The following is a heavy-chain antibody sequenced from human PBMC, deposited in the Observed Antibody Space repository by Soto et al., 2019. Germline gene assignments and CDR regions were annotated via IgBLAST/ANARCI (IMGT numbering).Heavy chain of an antibody. Sequence: GESLKISCKGSGYSFTSYWIGWVRQMPGKGLEWMGIIYPGDSDTRYSPSFQGQVTISADKSISTAYLQWSSLKASDTAMYYCARQPYSSGWQYYYYGMDVWGQGTTVTVSS. CDR2: IYPGDSDT. CDR3: ARQPYSSGWQYYYYGMDV. V-gene: IGHV5-51*01. D-gene: IGHD6-19*01. CDR1: GYSFTSYW. J-gene: IGHJ6*02.